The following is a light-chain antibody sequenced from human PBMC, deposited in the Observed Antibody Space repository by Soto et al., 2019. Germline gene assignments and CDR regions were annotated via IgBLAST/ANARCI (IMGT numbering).Light chain of an antibody. V-gene: IGLV3-21*04. CDR1: NIGRKS. Sequence: SYELTQPPSVSVAPGKTARITCGGNNIGRKSVHWYQQKPGQAPVLIHYYDTDRPSGIPERFSGSNHRNTATLTNSRVEAGDGADYYQQVWDRSSVPRVFGGGTKPT. CDR3: QVWDRSSVPRV. J-gene: IGLJ3*02. CDR2: YDT.